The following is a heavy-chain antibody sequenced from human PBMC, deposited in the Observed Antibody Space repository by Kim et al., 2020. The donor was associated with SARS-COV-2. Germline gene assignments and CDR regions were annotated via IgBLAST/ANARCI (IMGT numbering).Heavy chain of an antibody. V-gene: IGHV3-33*01. J-gene: IGHJ4*02. Sequence: GGSLRLSCAASGFTFSSYGMHWVRQAPGKGLEWVAVIWYDGSNKYYADSVKGRFTISRDNSKNTLYLQMNSLRAEDTAVYYCARDRGWRSSPFDYWGQGTLVTVSS. CDR1: GFTFSSYG. CDR2: IWYDGSNK. D-gene: IGHD6-13*01. CDR3: ARDRGWRSSPFDY.